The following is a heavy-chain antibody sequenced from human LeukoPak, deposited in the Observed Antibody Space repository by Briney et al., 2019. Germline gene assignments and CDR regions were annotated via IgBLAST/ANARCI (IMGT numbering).Heavy chain of an antibody. CDR1: GFTFDDYA. CDR2: ISWNSGSI. D-gene: IGHD4-17*01. Sequence: PGGSLRLSCAASGFTFDDYAMHWVRQAPGKGLEWVSGISWNSGSIHYADSVKGRFTISRDNAKNSLYLQMNNLRAEDTAVYYCARDRYPTTVTTGLGYWGRGTLVTVSS. V-gene: IGHV3-9*01. J-gene: IGHJ4*02. CDR3: ARDRYPTTVTTGLGY.